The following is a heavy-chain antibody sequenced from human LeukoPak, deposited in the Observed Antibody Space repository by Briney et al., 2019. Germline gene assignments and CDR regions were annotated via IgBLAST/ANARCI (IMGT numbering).Heavy chain of an antibody. D-gene: IGHD5-18*01. CDR1: GFTVSSNY. CDR2: IYSGGST. V-gene: IGHV3-53*01. Sequence: PGGSLRLSCAASGFTVSSNYMSWVRHAPGKGLEWVSVIYSGGSTYYADSVKGRFTISRDNSKNTLYLQMNSLRAEDTAVYYCARTDTAMAKRGFDYWGQGTLVTVSS. CDR3: ARTDTAMAKRGFDY. J-gene: IGHJ4*02.